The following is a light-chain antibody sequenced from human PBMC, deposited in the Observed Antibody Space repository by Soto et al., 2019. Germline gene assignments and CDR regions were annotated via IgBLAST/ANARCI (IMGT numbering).Light chain of an antibody. J-gene: IGLJ1*01. CDR2: DVS. V-gene: IGLV2-14*01. Sequence: QSVLTQPASVPGSPGQSITISCTGTSSDVGGYNYVSWYQQHPGKAPKLKIYDVSNRPSGVSNRFSGSKSGNTASLTISGLQAEDEADYYCSSYTSSSTLYVFGTGTKLTVL. CDR3: SSYTSSSTLYV. CDR1: SSDVGGYNY.